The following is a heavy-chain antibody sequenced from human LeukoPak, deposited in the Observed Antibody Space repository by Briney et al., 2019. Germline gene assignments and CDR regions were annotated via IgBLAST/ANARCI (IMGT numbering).Heavy chain of an antibody. D-gene: IGHD3-22*01. J-gene: IGHJ4*02. CDR2: IKQVGSEK. V-gene: IGHV3-7*01. Sequence: WVRNIKQVGSEKYYVYSVKGRFTISREKAKNSLYLQMNSLRAEDTAVYYCARGRSGYPFDYWGQGTLVTVSS. CDR3: ARGRSGYPFDY.